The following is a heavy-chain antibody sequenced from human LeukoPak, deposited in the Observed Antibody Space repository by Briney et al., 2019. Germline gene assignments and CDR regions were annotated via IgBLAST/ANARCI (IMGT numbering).Heavy chain of an antibody. Sequence: VASVKVSCKASGYTFTGYSMHWVRQAPGQGLEWMGWINPNSGGTNYAQKFQGRVTMTRDTSISTAYMELSRRRSDDTAVYYCARVLRQYQLLNWFDPWGQGTLVTVSS. CDR1: GYTFTGYS. J-gene: IGHJ5*02. D-gene: IGHD2-2*01. V-gene: IGHV1-2*02. CDR3: ARVLRQYQLLNWFDP. CDR2: INPNSGGT.